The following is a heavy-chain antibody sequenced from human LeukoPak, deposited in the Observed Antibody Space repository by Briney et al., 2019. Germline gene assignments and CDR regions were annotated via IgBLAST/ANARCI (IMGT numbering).Heavy chain of an antibody. V-gene: IGHV4-34*01. J-gene: IGHJ4*02. Sequence: PSETLSLTCAVYGGSFSGYYWSWIRQPPGKGLEWIGEINHSGSTNYNPSLKSRVTISVDTSKNQFSLKLSSVTAADTAVYYCARGSDFGGSPLHYFDYWGQGTLVTVSS. CDR3: ARGSDFGGSPLHYFDY. CDR1: GGSFSGYY. D-gene: IGHD3-16*01. CDR2: INHSGST.